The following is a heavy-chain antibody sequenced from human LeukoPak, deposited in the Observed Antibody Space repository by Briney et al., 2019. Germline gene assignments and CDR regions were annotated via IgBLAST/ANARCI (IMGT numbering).Heavy chain of an antibody. J-gene: IGHJ4*02. CDR1: GFTFSSYS. CDR3: GKDRSFWNGADPDF. D-gene: IGHD3-3*01. Sequence: GGSLRLSCAASGFTFSSYSMNWVRQAPGKGLEWVAGISGSGDTTNYEESVRGRFTISRDNAQNMLYLEMNSLRGDDTAVYYCGKDRSFWNGADPDFWGQGTLVTVSS. CDR2: ISGSGDTT. V-gene: IGHV3-23*01.